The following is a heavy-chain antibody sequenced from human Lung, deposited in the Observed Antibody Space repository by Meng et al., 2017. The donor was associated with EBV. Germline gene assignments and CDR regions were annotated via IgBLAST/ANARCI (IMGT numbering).Heavy chain of an antibody. V-gene: IGHV4-4*02. D-gene: IGHD4-17*01. Sequence: QVQLQESGPGLVKPSGTLSLTCDVSGGSIRNDQWWSRVRQAPGKGLEWIGEIYHSGRTNYNPSVKSRVSMSVDKSQNHFSLRLSSVTAADTAVYYCTTLYGDSISWGQGTLVTVSS. CDR1: GGSIRNDQW. CDR3: TTLYGDSIS. CDR2: IYHSGRT. J-gene: IGHJ4*02.